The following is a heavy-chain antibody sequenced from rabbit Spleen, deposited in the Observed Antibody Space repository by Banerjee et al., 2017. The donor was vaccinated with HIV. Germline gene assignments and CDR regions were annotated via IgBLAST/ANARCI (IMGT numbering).Heavy chain of an antibody. CDR2: INAVTGKA. CDR1: GFSFSSRYY. CDR3: ARDTGSSFSSYGMDL. D-gene: IGHD8-1*01. V-gene: IGHV1S40*01. J-gene: IGHJ6*01. Sequence: QSLEESGGDLVKPGASLTLTCTASGFSFSSRYYMCWVRQAPGKGLEWIACINAVTGKAVYASWAKGRFTFSKTSSTTVTLQMTSLTVADTATYFCARDTGSSFSSYGMDLWGQGTLVTVS.